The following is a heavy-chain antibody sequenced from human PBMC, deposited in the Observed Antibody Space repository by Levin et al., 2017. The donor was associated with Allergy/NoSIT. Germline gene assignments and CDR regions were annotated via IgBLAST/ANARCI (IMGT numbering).Heavy chain of an antibody. CDR1: GFTFSSYG. Sequence: SCAASGFTFSSYGIHWVRQAPGKGLEWVAVIWYDGSNKYYADSVRGRFTISRDNSKNTLYLQVNSLRAEDTAVYYCARDQGWFGDLLYAFDIWGQGTMVTVSS. V-gene: IGHV3-33*01. CDR2: IWYDGSNK. CDR3: ARDQGWFGDLLYAFDI. J-gene: IGHJ3*02. D-gene: IGHD3-10*01.